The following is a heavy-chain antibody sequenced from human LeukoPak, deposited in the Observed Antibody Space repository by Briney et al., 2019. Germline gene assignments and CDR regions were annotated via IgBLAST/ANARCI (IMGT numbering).Heavy chain of an antibody. J-gene: IGHJ4*02. CDR1: GFTFSSSS. V-gene: IGHV3-21*04. CDR2: ISTSSSYI. CDR3: ARDRPGRDGYSSGPSDY. D-gene: IGHD6-19*01. Sequence: GGSLRLSCAASGFTFSSSSMHWVRQAPGKGLEWVSSISTSSSYIYYADSVKGRFTISRDNAKNSLYLQMNSLRAEDTALYYCARDRPGRDGYSSGPSDYWGQGTLVTVSS.